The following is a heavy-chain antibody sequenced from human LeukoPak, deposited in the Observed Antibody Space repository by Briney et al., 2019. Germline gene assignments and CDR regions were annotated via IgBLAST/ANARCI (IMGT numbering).Heavy chain of an antibody. V-gene: IGHV3-30*18. CDR2: ISYDGSNK. J-gene: IGHJ6*02. CDR1: GFTFGSYG. CDR3: AKDRSSHFLVDYYYGMDV. D-gene: IGHD6-13*01. Sequence: GRSLRLSCAASGFTFGSYGMHWVRQAPGKGLEWVAVISYDGSNKYYADSVKGRFTISRDNSKNTLYLQMNSLRAEDTAVYYCAKDRSSHFLVDYYYGMDVWGQGTTVTVSS.